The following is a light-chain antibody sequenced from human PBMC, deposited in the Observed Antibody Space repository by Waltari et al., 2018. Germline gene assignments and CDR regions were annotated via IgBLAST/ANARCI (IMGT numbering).Light chain of an antibody. CDR1: QSISNY. CDR2: AAS. CDR3: QQSYSTLYT. J-gene: IGKJ2*01. V-gene: IGKV1-39*01. Sequence: DIQMTQSPSSLSASVGYSVTITCRASQSISNYLSWYHHKPGKAPKLLIYAASNLHSGVPSRFSGSGSGTDVTLTISSLQPEDSATYYCQQSYSTLYTFGQGTKLEIK.